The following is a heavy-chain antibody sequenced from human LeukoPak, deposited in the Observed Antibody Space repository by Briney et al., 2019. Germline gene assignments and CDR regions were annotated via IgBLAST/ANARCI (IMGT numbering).Heavy chain of an antibody. CDR3: ARATLLGMDV. CDR2: IYYSGST. J-gene: IGHJ6*02. V-gene: IGHV4-59*01. CDR1: GGSISSYY. Sequence: SETLSLTCTVSGGSISSYYWSWIRQPPGKGLEWIGYIYYSGSTNYNPSLKSRGTISVDTSKNQFSLKLSSVTAADTAVYYCARATLLGMDVWGQGTTVTVSS.